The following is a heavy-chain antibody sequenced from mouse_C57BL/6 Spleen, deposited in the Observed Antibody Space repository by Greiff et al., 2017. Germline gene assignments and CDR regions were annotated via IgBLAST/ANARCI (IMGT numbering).Heavy chain of an antibody. CDR3: ARPDNYGSSPYWYFDV. CDR2: IDPSDSYT. CDR1: GYTFTSYW. V-gene: IGHV1-69*01. J-gene: IGHJ1*03. D-gene: IGHD1-1*01. Sequence: QVQLQQPGAELVMPGASVKLSCKASGYTFTSYWMHWVKQRPGQGLEWIGEIDPSDSYTNYNQKFKGKSTLTVDKSSSTAYMQLSSLTSEDSAVYYCARPDNYGSSPYWYFDVWGTGTTVTVSS.